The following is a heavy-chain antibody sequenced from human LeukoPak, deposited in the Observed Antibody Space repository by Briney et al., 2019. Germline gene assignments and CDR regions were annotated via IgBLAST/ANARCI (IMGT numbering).Heavy chain of an antibody. D-gene: IGHD6-19*01. CDR3: ARDTIAVAGNLHYYVMDV. CDR2: ISSSSGYI. CDR1: GFTFSNDN. J-gene: IGHJ6*02. V-gene: IGHV3-21*01. Sequence: GGSLRLSCAASGFTFSNDNMNWVRQAPGKGLEWVSSISSSSGYIYYADSLKGRFTISRDNAKNSLYLQMNSLRAEDTAVYYCARDTIAVAGNLHYYVMDVWGQGTTVTVSS.